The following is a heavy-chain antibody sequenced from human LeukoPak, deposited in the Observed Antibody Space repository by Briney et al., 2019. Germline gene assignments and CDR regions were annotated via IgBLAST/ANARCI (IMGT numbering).Heavy chain of an antibody. CDR3: ARFGYVAAVDL. CDR2: INPAGTET. D-gene: IGHD2-15*01. J-gene: IGHJ4*02. V-gene: IGHV3-7*01. CDR1: GFSFSAYW. Sequence: GGSPRLSCAASGFSFSAYWMTWVRQAPGTGLEWVANINPAGTETYYVDPVKGRFPISRDNAKNLLYLQMNSLRAEDTAVYYCARFGYVAAVDLWGQGTLVTVSS.